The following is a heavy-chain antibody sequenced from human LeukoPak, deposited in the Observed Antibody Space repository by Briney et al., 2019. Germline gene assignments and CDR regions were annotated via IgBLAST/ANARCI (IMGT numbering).Heavy chain of an antibody. Sequence: SETLSLTCAVSGGSISSSNWWSWVRQPPGKGLEWIGEIYHSGSTNYNPSLKSRVTISVDKSKNQFSLKLSSVTAADTAVYYCARVGDGRSSWSLDYWGQGTLVTVSS. CDR1: GGSISSSNW. CDR2: IYHSGST. J-gene: IGHJ4*02. CDR3: ARVGDGRSSWSLDY. V-gene: IGHV4-4*02. D-gene: IGHD6-13*01.